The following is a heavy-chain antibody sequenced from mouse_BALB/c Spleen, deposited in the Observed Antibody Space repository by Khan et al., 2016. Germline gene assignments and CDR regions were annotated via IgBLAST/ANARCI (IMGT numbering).Heavy chain of an antibody. Sequence: QVQLQQSGAELARPGASVKMSCKASGYTFTSYTMHWIIQRPGQGLEWIGYINPSSGSTNYNQRFKDKATLTADKSSSTAYMQLSSLTSTVSAVYYCARSPAGGVDYWGEGTTLTVSS. V-gene: IGHV1-4*01. J-gene: IGHJ2*01. CDR2: INPSSGST. CDR3: ARSPAGGVDY. CDR1: GYTFTSYT.